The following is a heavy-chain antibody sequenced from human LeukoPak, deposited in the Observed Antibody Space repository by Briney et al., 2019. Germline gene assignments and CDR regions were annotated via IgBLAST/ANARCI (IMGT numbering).Heavy chain of an antibody. CDR1: GFTFSSYA. J-gene: IGHJ6*02. CDR3: AKDINSYSSGWYYYYYYGMDV. V-gene: IGHV3-23*01. D-gene: IGHD6-19*01. Sequence: GGSLRLSCAASGFTFSSYAMSWVRQAPGKGLEWVSAISGSGGSTYYADSVKGRFTISRDNAKNSLYLQMNSLRAEDTALYYCAKDINSYSSGWYYYYYYGMDVWGQGTTVTVSS. CDR2: ISGSGGST.